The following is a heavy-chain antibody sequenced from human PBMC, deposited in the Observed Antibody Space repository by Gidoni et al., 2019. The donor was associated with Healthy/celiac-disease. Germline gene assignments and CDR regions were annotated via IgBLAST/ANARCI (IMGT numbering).Heavy chain of an antibody. CDR3: ARDRIGYCSGGSCYYYYGMDV. J-gene: IGHJ6*02. CDR1: GCSISSSY. V-gene: IGHV4-4*07. CDR2: IYTSGST. Sequence: HVQLQASGPGLVKPSETLSLTCTVSGCSISSSYWSWIRQPAGKGLEWIWRIYTSGSTNYNPSLKSRVTMSVDTSKNQFSLKLSSVTAADTAVDYCARDRIGYCSGGSCYYYYGMDVWGQGTTVTVSS. D-gene: IGHD2-15*01.